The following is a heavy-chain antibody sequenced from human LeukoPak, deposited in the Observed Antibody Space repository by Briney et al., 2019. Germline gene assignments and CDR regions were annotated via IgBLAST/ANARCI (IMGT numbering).Heavy chain of an antibody. CDR2: IWYDGSNK. CDR1: GFTFSSYG. Sequence: PGRSLRLSCAASGFTFSSYGMHWVRQAPGKGLEWVAVIWYDGSNKYYADSVKGRFTISRDNSKNTLYLQMNSLRAEDTAAYYCAKGQYDFWSGYYSRNYNYYMDVWGKGTTVTVSS. CDR3: AKGQYDFWSGYYSRNYNYYMDV. D-gene: IGHD3-3*01. J-gene: IGHJ6*03. V-gene: IGHV3-33*06.